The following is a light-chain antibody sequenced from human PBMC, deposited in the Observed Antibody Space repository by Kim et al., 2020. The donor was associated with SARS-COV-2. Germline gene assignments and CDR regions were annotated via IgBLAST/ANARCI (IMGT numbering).Light chain of an antibody. CDR2: DAA. CDR1: HSVDIN. J-gene: IGKJ4*01. V-gene: IGKV3-11*01. CDR3: QQHSSWPPALT. Sequence: PGEGATLSCRASHSVDINLAWYRPTPGQAPRLLIYDAAIRATGIPTRFSGSGSGTDFTLTISSLEAEDFAMYYCQQHSSWPPALTFGGGTKVDIK.